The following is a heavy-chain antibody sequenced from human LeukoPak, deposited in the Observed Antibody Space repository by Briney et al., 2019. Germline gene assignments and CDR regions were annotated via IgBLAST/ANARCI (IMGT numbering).Heavy chain of an antibody. CDR1: GFTFSSYW. CDR3: RRAYDSSGYWLYYFDY. CDR2: INSDGGST. J-gene: IGHJ4*02. D-gene: IGHD3-22*01. V-gene: IGHV3-74*01. Sequence: GGSLRLSCAASGFTFSSYWMHWVRQAPGKGLVWVSRINSDGGSTSYADSVKGRFTISRDKAKNTLYLQMNSIRTEETAVYYCRRAYDSSGYWLYYFDYWGQGPLVTVPS.